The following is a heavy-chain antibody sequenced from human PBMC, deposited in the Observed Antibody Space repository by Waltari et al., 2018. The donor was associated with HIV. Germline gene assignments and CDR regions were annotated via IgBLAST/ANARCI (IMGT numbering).Heavy chain of an antibody. D-gene: IGHD1-26*01. Sequence: VQLLESGGGLVQSGGSLTLSCAASGFSISTYAMSWVRQAPGKGLEWVSAIRGEGTATFYVDSVKGRFTVSRDSSKNTLYLQMSSLRVEDTALYYCAVRTVGATYYWGQGTLVTVSS. CDR2: IRGEGTAT. J-gene: IGHJ4*02. CDR1: GFSISTYA. CDR3: AVRTVGATYY. V-gene: IGHV3-23*01.